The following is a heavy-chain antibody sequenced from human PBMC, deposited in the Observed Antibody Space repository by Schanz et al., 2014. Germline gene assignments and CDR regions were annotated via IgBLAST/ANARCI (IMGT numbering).Heavy chain of an antibody. CDR1: GFPFSYYF. J-gene: IGHJ4*02. CDR3: ARIGGGVFDY. V-gene: IGHV3-11*01. D-gene: IGHD3-10*01. CDR2: IGNGGVTI. Sequence: QVQLVDSGGGLVKPGGSLRLSCTASGFPFSYYFMAWIRQPPGRGLEWVSYIGNGGVTIYYADSVKGRFTISRDNSKNSLYLQMNSLRAEDTAVYYCARIGGGVFDYWAQGTLVTVSS.